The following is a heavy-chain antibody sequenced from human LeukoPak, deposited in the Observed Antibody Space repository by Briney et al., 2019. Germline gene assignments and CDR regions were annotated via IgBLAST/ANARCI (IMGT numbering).Heavy chain of an antibody. Sequence: SETLSLTCTVSGGSITTSTYYWAWIRQPPVKGLEWIGRIYSSGCTNYHPSLKSRFTISVDTSKNQFSLKLSSVTAADPAVHYCARTGGYGSGSYYYYYMDVWGKGTTVTISS. CDR2: IYSSGCT. CDR3: ARTGGYGSGSYYYYYMDV. CDR1: GGSITTSTYY. J-gene: IGHJ6*03. D-gene: IGHD3-10*01. V-gene: IGHV4-39*07.